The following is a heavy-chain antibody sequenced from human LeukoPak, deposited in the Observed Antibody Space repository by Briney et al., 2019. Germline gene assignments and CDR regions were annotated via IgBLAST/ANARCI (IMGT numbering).Heavy chain of an antibody. V-gene: IGHV4-4*07. J-gene: IGHJ5*02. CDR1: GGSLSNSY. D-gene: IGHD1-1*01. CDR2: VYTRGNT. Sequence: SETLSLTCTVSGGSLSNSYWSWIRQPAGEGLGWIGRVYTRGNTDYNPSLKSRVTMSIDTSKNQFSLKLSSVTAADTAVYYCARDIWNGGRWFDPWGQGTLVIVSS. CDR3: ARDIWNGGRWFDP.